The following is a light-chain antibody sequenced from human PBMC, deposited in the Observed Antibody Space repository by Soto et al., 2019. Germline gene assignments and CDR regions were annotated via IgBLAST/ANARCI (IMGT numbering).Light chain of an antibody. Sequence: QSALTQPPSASGSPGQSVTISCTGTKSDIGVYDFVSWYQHHPGKAPRLIIYEVVQRPSGVPDRFSGSKSGNTASLTISGLQAEDEADYYCCSCAGPYPYGIFGGGTQLTVL. CDR1: KSDIGVYDF. V-gene: IGLV2-8*01. CDR2: EVV. CDR3: CSCAGPYPYGI. J-gene: IGLJ2*01.